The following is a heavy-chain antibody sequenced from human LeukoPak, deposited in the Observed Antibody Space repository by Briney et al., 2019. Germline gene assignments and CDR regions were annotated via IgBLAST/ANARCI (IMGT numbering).Heavy chain of an antibody. CDR3: AKDTCGYYARWGDY. CDR1: GFTFSSYA. V-gene: IGHV3-23*01. Sequence: GGSLRLSCAASGFTFSSYAMSWVRQAPGKGLEWVSAISGSDGSTYYADSVRGRFTISRDNSKNTLYLQMNSLRAEDTAVYYCAKDTCGYYARWGDYWGQGTLVTVSS. D-gene: IGHD3-22*01. J-gene: IGHJ4*02. CDR2: ISGSDGST.